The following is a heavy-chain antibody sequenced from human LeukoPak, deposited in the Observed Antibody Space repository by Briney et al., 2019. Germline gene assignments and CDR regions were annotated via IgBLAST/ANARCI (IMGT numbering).Heavy chain of an antibody. J-gene: IGHJ6*02. V-gene: IGHV4-34*01. CDR2: INHSGST. CDR3: ARYSTAYYYGMDV. CDR1: GGSFSGYY. D-gene: IGHD6-13*01. Sequence: PSETLSLTCAVYGGSFSGYYWSWIRQPPGKGLEWIGEINHSGSTNYNPSLKSRVTISVDTSKNQFSLKLSSVTAADTAVYYCARYSTAYYYGMDVWGQGTTVTVSS.